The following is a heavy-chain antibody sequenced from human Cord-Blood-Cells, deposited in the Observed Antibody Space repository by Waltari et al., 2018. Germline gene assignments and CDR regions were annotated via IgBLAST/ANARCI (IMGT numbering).Heavy chain of an antibody. D-gene: IGHD1-26*01. CDR1: GYTFTSYA. Sequence: QVQLVQSGAEVKKPGASVKVSSKASGYTFTSYAMHWVRQPHGQRREWMGWVNAGNGNTKHSQKFQGRVTITRDTVASAADMELSSLTSEDAAVYCRARQSKLVGATPVGFDYWGQGTRVTVS. J-gene: IGHJ4*02. CDR3: ARQSKLVGATPVGFDY. V-gene: IGHV1-3*01. CDR2: VNAGNGNT.